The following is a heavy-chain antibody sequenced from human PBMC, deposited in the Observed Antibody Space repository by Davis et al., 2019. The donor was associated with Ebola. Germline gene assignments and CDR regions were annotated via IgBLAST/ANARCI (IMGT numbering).Heavy chain of an antibody. CDR1: GFTFSDYY. CDR2: ISSNSSYT. D-gene: IGHD3-9*01. J-gene: IGHJ4*02. CDR3: ARPSLRYFDWLLGIDYFDY. Sequence: GGSLRLSCAASGFTFSDYYMSWIRQAPGKGLEWVSYISSNSSYTNYADSVKGRFTISRDNAKNSLYLQMNSLRAEDTAVYYCARPSLRYFDWLLGIDYFDYWGQGTLVTVSS. V-gene: IGHV3-11*06.